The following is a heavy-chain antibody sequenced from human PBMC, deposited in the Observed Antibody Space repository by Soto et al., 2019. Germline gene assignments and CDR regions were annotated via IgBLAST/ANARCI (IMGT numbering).Heavy chain of an antibody. CDR3: ERDLFVILPGHYQYFDY. V-gene: IGHV3-48*01. CDR2: ISSSSSTI. J-gene: IGHJ4*02. D-gene: IGHD3-9*01. CDR1: GFTFSSYS. Sequence: GSLRLSCAASGFTFSSYSMNWVRQAPGKGLEWVSYISSSSSTIYYADSVKGRFTISRDNAKNSLYLQMNSLRAEDTAVYYCERDLFVILPGHYQYFDYWCQAILVTVS.